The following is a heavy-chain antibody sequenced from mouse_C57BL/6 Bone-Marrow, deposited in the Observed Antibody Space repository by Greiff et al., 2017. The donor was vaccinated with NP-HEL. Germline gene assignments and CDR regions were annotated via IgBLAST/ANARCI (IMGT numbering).Heavy chain of an antibody. V-gene: IGHV1-26*01. J-gene: IGHJ3*01. CDR1: GYTFTDYY. Sequence: EVQLQQSGPELVKPGASVKISCKASGYTFTDYYMNWVKQSHGKSLEWIGDINPNNGGTSYNQKFKGKATLTVDKSSSTAYMELRSLTSEDSAVYYCARFTTVVATVPWGQGTLVTVSA. D-gene: IGHD1-1*01. CDR2: INPNNGGT. CDR3: ARFTTVVATVP.